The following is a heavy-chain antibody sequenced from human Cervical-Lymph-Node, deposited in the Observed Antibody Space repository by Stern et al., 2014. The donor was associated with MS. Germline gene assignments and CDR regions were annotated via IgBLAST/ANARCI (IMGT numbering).Heavy chain of an antibody. CDR1: GYTFNTYA. CDR2: INAGNGNK. J-gene: IGHJ6*02. CDR3: ATPFSHSFRYGMHV. D-gene: IGHD2/OR15-2a*01. Sequence: VQLVESGAEVKKLGASVNVSCKASGYTFNTYAIHWVRQAPGQGLEWMGYINAGNGNKKYSQKFQGRVTITRDTSASTGYIELSSLRSEDSAVYYCATPFSHSFRYGMHVWGQGTTVTVFS. V-gene: IGHV1-3*01.